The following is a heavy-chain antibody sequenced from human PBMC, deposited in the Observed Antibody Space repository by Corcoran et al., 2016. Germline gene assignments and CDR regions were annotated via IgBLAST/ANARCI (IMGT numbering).Heavy chain of an antibody. CDR1: GFTFTNAW. V-gene: IGHV3-15*01. CDR3: VRTRNGISGVGGYYLA. Sequence: EVQLVESGGGLVKPGGSLRLSCAASGFTFTNAWMSWVRQTPGEGLEWVGRIKTKDEGGTTDYAAPVEGRFTISRDDSRNTLYLQMNNLRTEDTAVYYCVRTRNGISGVGGYYLAWGQGTLVTVSS. D-gene: IGHD2-21*01. J-gene: IGHJ5*02. CDR2: IKTKDEGGTT.